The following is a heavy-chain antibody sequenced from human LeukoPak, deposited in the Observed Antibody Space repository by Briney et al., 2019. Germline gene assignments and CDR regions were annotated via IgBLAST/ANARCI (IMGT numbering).Heavy chain of an antibody. Sequence: SETLSLTCTVSGGSISSYYWSWIRQPPGKGLEWIGYIYYSGSTNYNPSLKSRVTISVDTSKNQFSLKLSSVTAADTAVYYCAGQLWFGELFFDYWGQGTLDTVSS. CDR3: AGQLWFGELFFDY. D-gene: IGHD3-10*01. CDR1: GGSISSYY. V-gene: IGHV4-59*01. CDR2: IYYSGST. J-gene: IGHJ4*02.